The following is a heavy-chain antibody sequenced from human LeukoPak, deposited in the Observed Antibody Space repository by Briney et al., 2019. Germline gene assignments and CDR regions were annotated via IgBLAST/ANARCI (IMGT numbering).Heavy chain of an antibody. J-gene: IGHJ4*02. CDR3: ARDAPTSSGWYSH. CDR2: INAGNGNT. Sequence: ASVKVSRKASGYTFTSYAMHWVRQAPGQRLEWMGWINAGNGNTKYSQKFQGRVTITRDTSASTAYMELSSLRSEDTAVYYCARDAPTSSGWYSHWGQGTLVTVSS. D-gene: IGHD6-19*01. CDR1: GYTFTSYA. V-gene: IGHV1-3*01.